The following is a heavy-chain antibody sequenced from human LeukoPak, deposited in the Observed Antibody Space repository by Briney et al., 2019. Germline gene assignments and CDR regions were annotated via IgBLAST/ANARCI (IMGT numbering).Heavy chain of an antibody. J-gene: IGHJ4*02. V-gene: IGHV3-30*02. CDR2: IRYDGNKK. Sequence: GGSLRLSCATSGFTFSSYGMHWVRQAPGKGLEWMTFIRYDGNKKYYADSVKGRFTISRDNSKNTLYLQMNSLRAEDTAVYYCAIHVAVAGYNYWGQGTLVTVSS. CDR1: GFTFSSYG. D-gene: IGHD6-19*01. CDR3: AIHVAVAGYNY.